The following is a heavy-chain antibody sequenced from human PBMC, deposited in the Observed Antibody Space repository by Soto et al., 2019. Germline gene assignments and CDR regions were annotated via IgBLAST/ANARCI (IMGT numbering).Heavy chain of an antibody. CDR2: ISAGGNSA. CDR1: GFTFSSYA. J-gene: IGHJ4*02. CDR3: AKGLLCIWFGELLQPAFDY. D-gene: IGHD3-10*01. V-gene: IGHV3-23*01. Sequence: GGSLRLSCEVSGFTFSSYAMNWVRQAPGKGLEWVSAISAGGNSAYYADSVKGRFTISRDNSKNTLYLQMNSLRAEDTAIYYCAKGLLCIWFGELLQPAFDYWGQGTLVTVSS.